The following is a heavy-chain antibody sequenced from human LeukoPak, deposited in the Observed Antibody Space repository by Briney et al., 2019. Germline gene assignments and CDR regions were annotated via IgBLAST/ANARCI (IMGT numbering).Heavy chain of an antibody. V-gene: IGHV3-30*03. CDR2: ISYDGSNK. CDR1: GFTFSSYG. CDR3: AREEDDYGSGDFDY. J-gene: IGHJ4*02. Sequence: GGSLRLSCAASGFTFSSYGMHWVRQAPGKGLEWVAVISYDGSNKYYADSVKGRFTISRDNSKNTLYLQMNSLRAEDTAVYYCAREEDDYGSGDFDYWGQGTLVTVSS. D-gene: IGHD3-10*01.